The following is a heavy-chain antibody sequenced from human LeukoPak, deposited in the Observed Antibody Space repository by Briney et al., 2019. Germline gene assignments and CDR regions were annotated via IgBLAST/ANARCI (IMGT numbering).Heavy chain of an antibody. D-gene: IGHD3-16*01. Sequence: PSETLSLTCTVSGGSISGYYWSWIRQPAGKGLEWIGLIYSSWSTNYNPSLYRQVPVSVDASKHQFSLKLPSVTAADTAVYHCARVMHSFGYYFDYWGEGILVTVSS. CDR3: ARVMHSFGYYFDY. V-gene: IGHV4-4*07. CDR2: IYSSWST. CDR1: GGSISGYY. J-gene: IGHJ4*02.